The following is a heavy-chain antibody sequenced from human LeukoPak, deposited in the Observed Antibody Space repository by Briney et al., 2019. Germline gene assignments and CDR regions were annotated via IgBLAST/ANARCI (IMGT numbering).Heavy chain of an antibody. J-gene: IGHJ4*02. CDR2: TYHWSKWFN. D-gene: IGHD3-16*01. CDR1: GDSVTSGI. Sequence: QTLSLTCAISGDSVTSGIWNWIRQSPSRGLEWLGRTYHWSKWFNDYAVSVESRMTINADTSRNQFSLQLNSVTPEDTAVYYCARDLHGSRGEFDYWGQGTLVTVSS. V-gene: IGHV6-1*01. CDR3: ARDLHGSRGEFDY.